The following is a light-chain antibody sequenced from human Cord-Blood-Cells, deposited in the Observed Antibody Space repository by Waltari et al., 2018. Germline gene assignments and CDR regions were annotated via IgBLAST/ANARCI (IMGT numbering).Light chain of an antibody. J-gene: IGKJ4*01. V-gene: IGKV1-27*01. Sequence: DIQMPLSPSYLSASVGDRVTITCRASQGISNSLAWYQQKPGKVPKLLIYAASTLQAGVPARFSGSGSGTDFTLTISSLQPEDVATYYCQKYNSAPLTGGGGTKVESK. CDR3: QKYNSAPLT. CDR1: QGISNS. CDR2: AAS.